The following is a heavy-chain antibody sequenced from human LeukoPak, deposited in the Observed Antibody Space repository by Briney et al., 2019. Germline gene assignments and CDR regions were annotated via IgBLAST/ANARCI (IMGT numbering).Heavy chain of an antibody. CDR1: GFTFSGYT. CDR2: ITGTSSDI. V-gene: IGHV3-21*01. Sequence: PGGSLRLSCAASGFTFSGYTMSWVRQAPGKGLEWVSSITGTSSDISYADSVKGRFTISIDNANNSLYLQMNSLRAEDTAVYSCARVRGSSWSEYYFAYWAQGTLVPVSS. J-gene: IGHJ4*02. CDR3: ARVRGSSWSEYYFAY. D-gene: IGHD6-13*01.